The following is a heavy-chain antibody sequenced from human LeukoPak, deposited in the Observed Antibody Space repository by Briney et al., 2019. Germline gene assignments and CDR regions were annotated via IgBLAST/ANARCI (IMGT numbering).Heavy chain of an antibody. Sequence: GASVKVSCKASGYTFTSYYMHWVRQAPGQGLEWMGITNPSGGSTSYAQKFQGRVTMTRDTSTSTVYMELSSLRSEDTAVYYCAREAVEYCSGGSCSNWFDPWGQGTLVTVSS. V-gene: IGHV1-46*01. CDR2: TNPSGGST. J-gene: IGHJ5*02. CDR1: GYTFTSYY. CDR3: AREAVEYCSGGSCSNWFDP. D-gene: IGHD2-15*01.